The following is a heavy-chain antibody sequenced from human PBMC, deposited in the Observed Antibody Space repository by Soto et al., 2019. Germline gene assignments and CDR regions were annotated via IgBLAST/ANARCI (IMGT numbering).Heavy chain of an antibody. Sequence: PSETLSLTCTVSGGSISSSSYYWGWIRQPPGKGLEWIGSIYYSGSTYYNPSLKSRVTISVDTSKNQFSLKLSSVTAADTAVYYCARVLIAGYCSGGSCYLNWFDPWGQGTLVTVSS. V-gene: IGHV4-39*07. CDR2: IYYSGST. CDR1: GGSISSSSYY. CDR3: ARVLIAGYCSGGSCYLNWFDP. J-gene: IGHJ5*02. D-gene: IGHD2-15*01.